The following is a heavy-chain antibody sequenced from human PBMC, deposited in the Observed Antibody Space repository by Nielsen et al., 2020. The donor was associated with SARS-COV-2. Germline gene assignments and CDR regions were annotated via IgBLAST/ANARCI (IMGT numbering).Heavy chain of an antibody. D-gene: IGHD5-24*01. V-gene: IGHV4-34*01. Sequence: SETLSLTCAVYGGSFSGYYWSWIRQPPGKGLEWIGEINHSGSTNYNPSLKSRVTISVDTSKNQFSLKLSSVTAADTAVYYCARGRWLQSDVWGQGTLVTVSS. CDR1: GGSFSGYY. CDR2: INHSGST. J-gene: IGHJ4*02. CDR3: ARGRWLQSDV.